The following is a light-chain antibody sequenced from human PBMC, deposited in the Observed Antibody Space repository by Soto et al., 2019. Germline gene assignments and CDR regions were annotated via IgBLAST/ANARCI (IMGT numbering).Light chain of an antibody. CDR1: SSDVGDYNF. J-gene: IGLJ1*01. Sequence: SLLTPPRPVFRSPRQSVPLSCPGTSSDVGDYNFVSWHQQHPGKAPKLVIYDVSKRPSGVPDRFSGSKSGNTASLTISGLQAEDEADYYCCSYAGSYSYVFGTGTKVTVL. CDR2: DVS. V-gene: IGLV2-11*01. CDR3: CSYAGSYSYV.